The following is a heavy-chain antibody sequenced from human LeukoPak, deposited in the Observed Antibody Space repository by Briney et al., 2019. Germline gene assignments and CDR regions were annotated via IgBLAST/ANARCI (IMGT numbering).Heavy chain of an antibody. J-gene: IGHJ4*02. CDR3: AKGQYYYYGPGSYQLDY. Sequence: GGSLRLSCAASGFTFSSYAMSWVRQAPGKGLEWVSAISGSGGSTYYADSVKGRFTISRDNSKNTLYLQMNSLRAEDTAVYYCAKGQYYYYGPGSYQLDYWGQGTLVTVSS. D-gene: IGHD3-10*01. CDR1: GFTFSSYA. CDR2: ISGSGGST. V-gene: IGHV3-23*01.